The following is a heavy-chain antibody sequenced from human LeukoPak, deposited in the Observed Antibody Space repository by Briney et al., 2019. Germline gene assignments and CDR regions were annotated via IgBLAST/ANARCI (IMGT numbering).Heavy chain of an antibody. CDR3: AKEKGCSSTRCYAYFQH. J-gene: IGHJ1*01. D-gene: IGHD2-2*01. V-gene: IGHV3-23*01. Sequence: GGSLRLSCAASGFTFSTYVMTWVRQAPGKGLEWVSTIASGGSAYYADSVKGRFTISRDNSKNTLYLQMNSLRAEDTALYYCAKEKGCSSTRCYAYFQHWGQGTLVTVSS. CDR1: GFTFSTYV. CDR2: IASGGSA.